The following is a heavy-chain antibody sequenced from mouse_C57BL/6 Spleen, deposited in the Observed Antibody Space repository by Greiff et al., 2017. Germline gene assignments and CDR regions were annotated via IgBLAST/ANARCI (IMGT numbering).Heavy chain of an antibody. J-gene: IGHJ2*01. D-gene: IGHD1-1*01. V-gene: IGHV1-42*01. Sequence: EVKLLESGPELVKPGASVKISCKASGYSFTGYYMNWVKQSPEKSLEWIGEINPSTGGTTYNQKFKAKATLTVDKSSSTAYMQLKSLTSEDSAVYYCASLYYYGSIYYFDYWGQGTTLTVSS. CDR2: INPSTGGT. CDR3: ASLYYYGSIYYFDY. CDR1: GYSFTGYY.